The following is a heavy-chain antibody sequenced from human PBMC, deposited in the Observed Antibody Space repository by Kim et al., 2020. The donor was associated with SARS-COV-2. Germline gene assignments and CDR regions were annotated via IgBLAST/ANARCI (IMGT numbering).Heavy chain of an antibody. CDR2: IYYSGST. D-gene: IGHD3-9*01. CDR3: ARYDTLLTAPDAFDI. Sequence: SETLSLTCTVSGGSISSGGYYWSWIRQHPGKGLEWIGYIYYSGSTYYNPSLKSRVTISVDTSKNQFSLKLSSVTAADTAVYYCARYDTLLTAPDAFDIWGQGTMVTVSS. CDR1: GGSISSGGYY. J-gene: IGHJ3*02. V-gene: IGHV4-31*03.